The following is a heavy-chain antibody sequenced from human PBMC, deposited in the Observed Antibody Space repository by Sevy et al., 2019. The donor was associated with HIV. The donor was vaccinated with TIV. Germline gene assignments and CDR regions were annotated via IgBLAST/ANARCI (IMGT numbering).Heavy chain of an antibody. D-gene: IGHD1-1*01. V-gene: IGHV1-3*01. CDR3: AREVEGALKYFDS. CDR1: GYNFIFYA. CDR2: INPGNGIT. J-gene: IGHJ4*02. Sequence: ASVKVSCKASGYNFIFYAVHWVRQAPGQSLEWMGWINPGNGITKYSQNFQGRVTITRDTSATSTYMELASLTSEDMSVYYCAREVEGALKYFDSWGQGTLVTVSS.